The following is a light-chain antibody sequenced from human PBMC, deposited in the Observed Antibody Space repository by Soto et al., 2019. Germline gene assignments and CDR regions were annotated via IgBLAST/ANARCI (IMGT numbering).Light chain of an antibody. CDR3: SSYTTSSTLV. CDR2: EVN. V-gene: IGLV2-14*01. CDR1: SSDVGGYNY. J-gene: IGLJ3*02. Sequence: QSALAQPASVSGSPGQSITISCTGTSSDVGGYNYVSWYQHHPGKAPKLIIYEVNNRPSGVSNRFSGSKSGNTASLPISGLQAEDEADYYCSSYTTSSTLVFGGGTQLTVL.